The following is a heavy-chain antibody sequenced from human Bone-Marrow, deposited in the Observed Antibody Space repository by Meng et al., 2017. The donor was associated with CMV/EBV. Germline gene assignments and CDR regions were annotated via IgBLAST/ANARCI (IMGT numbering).Heavy chain of an antibody. J-gene: IGHJ4*02. CDR1: GYTFTGYQ. CDR3: ARDKWIRLRYLDY. D-gene: IGHD5-12*01. Sequence: ASVKVSCKTSGYTFTGYQMDWVRQAPGQGLEWMGWINPNSGGTNYAQKFQGRVTMSRDTSISTAYMELSRLRSDDTAVYYCARDKWIRLRYLDYWGQGTLVTVSS. CDR2: INPNSGGT. V-gene: IGHV1-2*02.